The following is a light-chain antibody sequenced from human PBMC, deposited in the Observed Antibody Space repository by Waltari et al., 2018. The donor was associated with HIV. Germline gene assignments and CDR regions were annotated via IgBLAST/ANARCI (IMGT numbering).Light chain of an antibody. Sequence: SYVMTQSPSVSVAPGQTARITCGGYNIGSKTVHWYQQKPGQAPVLVVYDDCVRPSGIHERFSGYNSGNTATLTISRVEAGDEAGYYCQVWETIGDHRVFGGGTTLTVL. CDR2: DDC. V-gene: IGLV3-21*02. CDR1: NIGSKT. CDR3: QVWETIGDHRV. J-gene: IGLJ3*02.